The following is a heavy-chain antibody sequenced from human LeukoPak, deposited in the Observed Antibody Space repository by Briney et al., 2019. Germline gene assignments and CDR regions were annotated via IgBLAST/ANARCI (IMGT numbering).Heavy chain of an antibody. CDR2: IYYSGFT. J-gene: IGHJ4*02. D-gene: IGHD4-17*01. CDR1: GGSLSIYY. V-gene: IGHV4-59*01. Sequence: PSETLSLTCTVSGGSLSIYYWSWIRQPPGKGLEWIGDIYYSGFTNHNPSLQSRVTISVDTSKNQFSLKLSSVTAADTGVYYCARGGRTTVTILQYWGQGTPVTVSS. CDR3: ARGGRTTVTILQY.